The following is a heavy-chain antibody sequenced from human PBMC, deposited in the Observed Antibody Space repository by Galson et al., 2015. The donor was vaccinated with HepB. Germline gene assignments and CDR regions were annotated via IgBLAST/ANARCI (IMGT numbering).Heavy chain of an antibody. D-gene: IGHD2-2*01. CDR3: AKSIVVVPSGFEY. CDR2: ISHDGTTI. Sequence: SLRLSCAASGFDFHNYGMHWVRQAPGKGLEWVAVISHDGTTIYYGDSVKGRFTVSRDNSKNTLFLQIDSLRVEDTAVYYCAKSIVVVPSGFEYWGQGTLVTVSS. V-gene: IGHV3-30*18. CDR1: GFDFHNYG. J-gene: IGHJ4*02.